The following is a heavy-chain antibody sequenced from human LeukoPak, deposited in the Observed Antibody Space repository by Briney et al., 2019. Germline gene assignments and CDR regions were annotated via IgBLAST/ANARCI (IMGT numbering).Heavy chain of an antibody. CDR1: GGSISSTTYY. D-gene: IGHD5-12*01. V-gene: IGHV4-39*07. Sequence: SETPSLTCTVSGGSISSTTYYWGWIRQPPGKGLEWIGSMSYRGTTYYNPSLKSRVTISVDTSKNQFSLKLSSVTAADTAMYYCARVRRDIVATIPPYFDYWGQGTLVTVSS. CDR2: MSYRGTT. CDR3: ARVRRDIVATIPPYFDY. J-gene: IGHJ4*02.